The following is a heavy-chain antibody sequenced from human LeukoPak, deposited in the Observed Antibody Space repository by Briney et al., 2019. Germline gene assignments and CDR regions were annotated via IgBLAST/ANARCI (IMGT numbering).Heavy chain of an antibody. CDR3: ASQYYDFWSGYYR. D-gene: IGHD3-3*01. CDR2: INHRGST. Sequence: KTSETLSLTCAVYGGSFSGYYWSWIRQPPGKGLEWIGEINHRGSTNYNPSLKSRVTISVDTSKNQFSLKLSSVTAADTAVYYCASQYYDFWSGYYRWGQGTLVIVSS. CDR1: GGSFSGYY. J-gene: IGHJ4*02. V-gene: IGHV4-34*01.